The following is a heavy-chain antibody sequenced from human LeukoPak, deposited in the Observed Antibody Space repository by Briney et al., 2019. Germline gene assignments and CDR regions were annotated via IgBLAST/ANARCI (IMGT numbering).Heavy chain of an antibody. CDR3: ARVGIVVPAAIRWFDP. CDR1: GFTFSDYY. D-gene: IGHD2-2*02. Sequence: PGGSLRLSCAASGFTFSDYYMSWFRQAPGKGLEWVSYIGSNGSPIFYADSVKGRFTLSRDNAKNSLYLHISSLRPEDTAVYYCARVGIVVPAAIRWFDPWGQGTLVTVSS. J-gene: IGHJ5*02. CDR2: IGSNGSPI. V-gene: IGHV3-11*01.